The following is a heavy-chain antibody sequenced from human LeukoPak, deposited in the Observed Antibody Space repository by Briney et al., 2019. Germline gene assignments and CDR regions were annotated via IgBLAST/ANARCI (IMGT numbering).Heavy chain of an antibody. J-gene: IGHJ6*04. CDR2: ISSSSRTI. D-gene: IGHD3-10*02. CDR3: AELGITMIGGV. V-gene: IGHV3-48*04. CDR1: GFTFNTQT. Sequence: PGGSLRLSCTASGFTFNTQTMNWVRQAPGKGLEWVSYISSSSRTIYYADSVKGRFTISRDNAKNSLYLQMNSLRAEDTAVYYCAELGITMIGGVWGKGTTVTISS.